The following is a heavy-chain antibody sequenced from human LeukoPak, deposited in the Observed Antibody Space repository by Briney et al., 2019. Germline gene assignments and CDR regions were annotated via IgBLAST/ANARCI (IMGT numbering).Heavy chain of an antibody. CDR3: ARANTAPTYWGGAHYYYMDV. CDR2: ISYDGSNK. Sequence: GGSLRLSCAASGFTFSSYAMHWVRQAPGKGLEWVAVISYDGSNKYYADSVKGRFTISRDNSKNTLYLQMSSLRAEDTAVYYCARANTAPTYWGGAHYYYMDVWGKGTTVTVSS. D-gene: IGHD7-27*01. CDR1: GFTFSSYA. J-gene: IGHJ6*03. V-gene: IGHV3-30*04.